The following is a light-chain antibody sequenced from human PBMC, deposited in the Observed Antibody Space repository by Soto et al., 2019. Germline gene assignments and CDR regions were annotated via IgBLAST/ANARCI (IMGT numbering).Light chain of an antibody. CDR1: QDISNY. Sequence: IQMTQSPSSLSASVGDRVTITCQASQDISNYLSWYQQKPGKAPKLLIYDAANLKTGVPSRFSGGGSGRHVALTISSLQPEDIATYDCQHYQNLPFTFGPGTKVDVK. CDR2: DAA. J-gene: IGKJ3*01. CDR3: QHYQNLPFT. V-gene: IGKV1-33*01.